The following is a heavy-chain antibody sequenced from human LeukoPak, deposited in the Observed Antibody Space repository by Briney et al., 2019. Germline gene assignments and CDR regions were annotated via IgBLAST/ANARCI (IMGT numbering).Heavy chain of an antibody. CDR2: ITAYSGYT. J-gene: IGHJ3*02. V-gene: IGHV1-18*01. CDR1: GYTFTSFG. Sequence: ASVKVSCKASGYTFTSFGISWVRQAPGQGLEWMGWITAYSGYTSYAQNLQGRVAMTTDTSTTTAYMELRSLRSDDTAVYYCTRDNGDYVALDIWGQGTVVTVSS. CDR3: TRDNGDYVALDI. D-gene: IGHD4-17*01.